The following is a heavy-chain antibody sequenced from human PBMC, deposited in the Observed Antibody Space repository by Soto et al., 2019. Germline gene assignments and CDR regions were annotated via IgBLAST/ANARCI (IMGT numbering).Heavy chain of an antibody. J-gene: IGHJ3*01. Sequence: QVQLVQCGSEVKRPGSSVRVSCKASGGTFSDYTMSWLRQAPGRGLEWMGGIIPMIGATNNAQKLKGRLTITADKSTGTVYMELNSLRSDDTAVYYCARYWSAGTLYGAFDLWGQGTEVTVSP. CDR2: IIPMIGAT. V-gene: IGHV1-69*06. D-gene: IGHD2-15*01. CDR3: ARYWSAGTLYGAFDL. CDR1: GGTFSDYT.